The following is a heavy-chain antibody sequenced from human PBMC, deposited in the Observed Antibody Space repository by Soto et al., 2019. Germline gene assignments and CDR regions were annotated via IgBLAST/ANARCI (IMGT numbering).Heavy chain of an antibody. CDR1: GGTFSSYA. V-gene: IGHV1-69*12. D-gene: IGHD2-15*01. Sequence: QVQLVQSGAEVKKPGSSVKVSCKASGGTFSSYAISWVRQAPGQGLEWMGGIIPIFGTANYAQKFQGRVTITADESTGTAYMELSSLRSEDTAVYYCARWRGLGYCSGGSCYSGGNNWFDPWGQGTLVTVSS. J-gene: IGHJ5*02. CDR3: ARWRGLGYCSGGSCYSGGNNWFDP. CDR2: IIPIFGTA.